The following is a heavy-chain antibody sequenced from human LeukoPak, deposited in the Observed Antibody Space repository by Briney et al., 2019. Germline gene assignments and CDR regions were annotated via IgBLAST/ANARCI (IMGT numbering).Heavy chain of an antibody. Sequence: SETLSLTCAVYGGSFGGYYWSWIRQPPGKGLEWIGEINHSGSTNYNPSLKSRVTISVDTSKNQFSLKLSSVTAADTAVYFCARVTTVTLHYYFDYWGQGTLVTVSS. V-gene: IGHV4-34*01. CDR3: ARVTTVTLHYYFDY. D-gene: IGHD4-17*01. CDR2: INHSGST. CDR1: GGSFGGYY. J-gene: IGHJ4*02.